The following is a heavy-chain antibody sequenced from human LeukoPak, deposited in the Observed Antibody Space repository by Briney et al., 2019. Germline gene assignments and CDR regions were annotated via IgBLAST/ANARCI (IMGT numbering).Heavy chain of an antibody. CDR1: VGTLSSYA. D-gene: IGHD5-18*01. Sequence: SVKVSCKASVGTLSSYAISWVRQAPGQGLEWMGRIIHIFDTGNYAQKFQGRVTSTTDESTSTAYMELSSLSSEDTAVYYCARSGLGRYRSGRMGGFVYWGQGTLVTVSS. V-gene: IGHV1-69*05. J-gene: IGHJ4*02. CDR2: IIHIFDTG. CDR3: ARSGLGRYRSGRMGGFVY.